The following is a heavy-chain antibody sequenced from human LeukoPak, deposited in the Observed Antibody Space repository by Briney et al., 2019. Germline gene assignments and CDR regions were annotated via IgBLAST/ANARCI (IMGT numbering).Heavy chain of an antibody. CDR2: IYHSGST. J-gene: IGHJ4*02. CDR1: GYSISGGYY. V-gene: IGHV4-38-2*01. Sequence: PSETLSLTCAVSGYSISGGYYWGWIRQPPGKGLEWIGSIYHSGSTYYNPSLKSRVTISVDTSKNQFSLKLSSVTAADTAVYYCARQGHDSSGYFSFFDYWGQGTLVTVSS. D-gene: IGHD3-22*01. CDR3: ARQGHDSSGYFSFFDY.